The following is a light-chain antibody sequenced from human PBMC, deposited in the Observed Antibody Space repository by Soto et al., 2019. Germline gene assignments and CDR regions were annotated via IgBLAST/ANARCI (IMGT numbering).Light chain of an antibody. CDR1: QSISSW. CDR2: KAS. CDR3: QQYNSYWT. J-gene: IGKJ1*01. Sequence: DIQVTQSPSTLSASVGDRFTITCRASQSISSWLARYQQKPGKAPKLLIYKASSLESGVPSRFSGSGSGTEFTLTISSLQPDDFATYYCQQYNSYWTFGQGTKVDIK. V-gene: IGKV1-5*03.